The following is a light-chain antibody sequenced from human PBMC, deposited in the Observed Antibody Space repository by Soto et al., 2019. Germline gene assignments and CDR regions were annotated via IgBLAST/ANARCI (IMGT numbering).Light chain of an antibody. Sequence: DIQMTQSPSTLSASVGDRVTITCRASQSISAWLAWYQQKPGKAPNLLIYKASSLQSGVPSRFSGSGSGTEFTLTISCLQPDDFATYYCQQYYTYPLTFGGGTKVEIK. J-gene: IGKJ4*01. CDR3: QQYYTYPLT. CDR1: QSISAW. CDR2: KAS. V-gene: IGKV1-5*03.